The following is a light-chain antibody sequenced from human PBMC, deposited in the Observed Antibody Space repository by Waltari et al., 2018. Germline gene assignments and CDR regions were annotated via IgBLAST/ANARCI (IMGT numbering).Light chain of an antibody. CDR3: QSYDTSLSVV. CDR2: GVN. V-gene: IGLV1-40*01. Sequence: QSVLTQPPSVSGAPGQRVTLPCTGTGSNTGASDVHRYQHRPGKAHTLPIYGVNNRPSGVPDRFFGSKSGTSASLAITSLRAEDEGVYYCQSYDTSLSVVFGGGTKLTVL. CDR1: GSNTGASD. J-gene: IGLJ2*01.